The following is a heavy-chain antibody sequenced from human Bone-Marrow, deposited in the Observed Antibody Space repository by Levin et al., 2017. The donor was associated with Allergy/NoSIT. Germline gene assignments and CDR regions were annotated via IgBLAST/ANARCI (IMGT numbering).Heavy chain of an antibody. Sequence: SGPTLVKPTQTLTVTCSFSGFSLNTSGVGVGWIRQPPGKALEWLGIIYSDDDNRYSPSLKSRLTITKDTSKNQVVLRMTNMDPVDTATYYCAHAGIQGLGPHFDYWGQGTLVTVSS. J-gene: IGHJ4*02. D-gene: IGHD1-26*01. CDR3: AHAGIQGLGPHFDY. V-gene: IGHV2-5*02. CDR2: IYSDDDN. CDR1: GFSLNTSGVG.